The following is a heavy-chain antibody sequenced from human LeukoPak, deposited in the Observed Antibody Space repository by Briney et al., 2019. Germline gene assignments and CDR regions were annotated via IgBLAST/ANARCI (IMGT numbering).Heavy chain of an antibody. D-gene: IGHD5-24*01. CDR3: ARDHVEMATITGFDY. CDR2: IIPIFGIA. V-gene: IGHV1-69*04. CDR1: GGTFSSYA. Sequence: SVKVSCKASGGTFSSYAISWVRQAPGQGLEWMGRIIPIFGIANYAQKFQGRVTITADKSTSTAYMELSSLRSEDTAVYYCARDHVEMATITGFDYLGQGTLVTVSS. J-gene: IGHJ4*02.